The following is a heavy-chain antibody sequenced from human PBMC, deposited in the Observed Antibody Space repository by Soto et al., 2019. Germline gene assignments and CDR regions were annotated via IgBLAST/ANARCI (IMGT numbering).Heavy chain of an antibody. D-gene: IGHD2-2*01. CDR1: GFIFNDAW. J-gene: IGHJ6*02. Sequence: GGSLRLSCTASGFIFNDAWMSWVRQAPGKGLEWVSSISSSSSYIYYADSVKGRFTISRDNAKNSLYLQMNSLRAEDTAVYYCAREIRPAAISATATPYYYYYGMDVWGQGTTVTVSS. CDR3: AREIRPAAISATATPYYYYYGMDV. V-gene: IGHV3-21*01. CDR2: ISSSSSYI.